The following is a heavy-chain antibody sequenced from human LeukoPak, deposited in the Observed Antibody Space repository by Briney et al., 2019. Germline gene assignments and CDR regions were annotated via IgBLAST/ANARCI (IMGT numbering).Heavy chain of an antibody. CDR1: GVILRSNA. CDR3: VKDNEAGGSPFDR. D-gene: IGHD1-1*01. Sequence: PGGALRLSCAASGVILRSNAMHWVRQAPGKGLEYVSRISDNGGSTYYADSVKGRFTISRDNFKKTLYLQISSLRAVDTAVYYCVKDNEAGGSPFDRWGQGTLVTVSS. J-gene: IGHJ4*02. CDR2: ISDNGGST. V-gene: IGHV3-64D*06.